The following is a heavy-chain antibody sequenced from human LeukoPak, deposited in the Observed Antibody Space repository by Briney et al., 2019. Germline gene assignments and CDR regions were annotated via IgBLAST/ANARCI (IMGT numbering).Heavy chain of an antibody. CDR2: IRYDGSNK. CDR1: GFTFSSYG. J-gene: IGHJ5*02. Sequence: GGSLRLSCAASGFTFSSYGMHWVRQAPGKGLEWVAFIRYDGSNKYYADSVKGRFTISRDNSKNTLYLQMNSLRAEDTAVYYCAKDKSRWIQRGWFDPWGQGTLVTVSS. V-gene: IGHV3-30*02. D-gene: IGHD5-18*01. CDR3: AKDKSRWIQRGWFDP.